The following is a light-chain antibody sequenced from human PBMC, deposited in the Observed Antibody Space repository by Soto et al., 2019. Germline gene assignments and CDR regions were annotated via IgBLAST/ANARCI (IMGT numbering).Light chain of an antibody. CDR3: SLYTSSSTVV. CDR1: SSDVGGYNY. V-gene: IGLV2-14*01. Sequence: QSVLTQPASVSGSPGQSITISCTGTSSDVGGYNYVSWYQQHPGKAPKLMIYDVSNRPSGVSNRFSGSKSGNTASLTISGLQAEDEADYYCSLYTSSSTVVFGGGTKLIVL. CDR2: DVS. J-gene: IGLJ2*01.